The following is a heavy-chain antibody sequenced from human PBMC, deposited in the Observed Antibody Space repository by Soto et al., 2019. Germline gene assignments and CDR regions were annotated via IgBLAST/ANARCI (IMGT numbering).Heavy chain of an antibody. CDR3: ERMTPFVDYDFWTTDQTRYFDY. CDR1: GGSISSYY. Sequence: PSETLSLTCTVSGGSISSYYWSWIRQPPGKGLEWIGYIYYSGSTNYNPSLKSRVTISVDTSKNQFSLKLSSVTAADTAVYYCERMTPFVDYDFWTTDQTRYFDYWGQGSLVTVSS. V-gene: IGHV4-59*01. CDR2: IYYSGST. J-gene: IGHJ4*02. D-gene: IGHD3-3*01.